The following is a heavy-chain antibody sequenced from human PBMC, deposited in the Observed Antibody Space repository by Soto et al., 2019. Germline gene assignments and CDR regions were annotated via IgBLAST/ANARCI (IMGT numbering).Heavy chain of an antibody. Sequence: QVQLVESGGCVVQPGTSLRLSCVGSGFTFRSYVIHWVRQAPGKGLEWVALTSYDGSNNFYGDSVKGRFTISRHNSRNTVELQMDSLRFEDTAIYYCARWGTTGGLDVWGQGTLVSVSS. CDR2: TSYDGSNN. CDR1: GFTFRSYV. CDR3: ARWGTTGGLDV. V-gene: IGHV3-33*05. J-gene: IGHJ4*02. D-gene: IGHD3-16*01.